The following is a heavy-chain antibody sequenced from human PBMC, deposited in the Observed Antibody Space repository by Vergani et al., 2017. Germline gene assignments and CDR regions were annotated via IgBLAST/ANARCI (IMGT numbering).Heavy chain of an antibody. CDR1: GGSISSYY. D-gene: IGHD3-3*01. Sequence: QVQLQESGPGLVQPSETLSITCTVSGGSISSYYWSWIRQPPGKGLEWIGYIYYSGSTNYNPSLKSRVTISVDTSKNQFSLKLSSVTAADTAVYYCARDIYDSWSGIFDYWGQGTLVTVSS. CDR2: IYYSGST. CDR3: ARDIYDSWSGIFDY. J-gene: IGHJ4*02. V-gene: IGHV4-59*01.